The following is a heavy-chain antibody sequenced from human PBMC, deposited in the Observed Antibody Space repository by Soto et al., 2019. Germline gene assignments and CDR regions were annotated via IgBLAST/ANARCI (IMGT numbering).Heavy chain of an antibody. CDR3: ASHFTGVLVLGTSPPGGDNYGWDV. CDR2: IIPILDIP. J-gene: IGHJ6*02. V-gene: IGHV1-69*02. Sequence: QVQLVQSGAEVKKPGSSVKVSCKASGGTFSRYTFTWVRQAPGQGLEWMGRIIPILDIPNYAQNFQGRVTITADKSTSTAYMERSSLTSDDTAVYYCASHFTGVLVLGTSPPGGDNYGWDVWGQGTTVTVSS. D-gene: IGHD2-8*02. CDR1: GGTFSRYT.